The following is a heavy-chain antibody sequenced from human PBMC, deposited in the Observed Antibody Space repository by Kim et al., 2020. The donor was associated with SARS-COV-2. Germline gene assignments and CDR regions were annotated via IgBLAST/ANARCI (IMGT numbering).Heavy chain of an antibody. Sequence: GGSLRLSCVASGFTFSSYEMNWVRQAPGKGLEWVSYISSSGGTIYYADSVKGRFTISRDNAKNSLYLQMNSLRAEDTAVYYCARDSMMVIDYWGQGTLVTVSS. CDR1: GFTFSSYE. D-gene: IGHD2-21*01. CDR3: ARDSMMVIDY. CDR2: ISSSGGTI. V-gene: IGHV3-48*03. J-gene: IGHJ4*02.